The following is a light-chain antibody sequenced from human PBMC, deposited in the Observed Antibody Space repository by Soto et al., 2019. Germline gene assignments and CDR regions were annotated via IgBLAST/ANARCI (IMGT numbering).Light chain of an antibody. V-gene: IGKV3-11*01. CDR3: QQRSNWTIT. CDR1: QSIXSY. J-gene: IGKJ3*01. CDR2: DAS. Sequence: DIVVTQCPATLSLSPGERATLACRASQSIXSYFVWYQQKPGQAPRILXADASNRATGSPARLSGSGSGTDFTLTISSLEPEDFAVYYCQQRSNWTITFGPGTKVDIK.